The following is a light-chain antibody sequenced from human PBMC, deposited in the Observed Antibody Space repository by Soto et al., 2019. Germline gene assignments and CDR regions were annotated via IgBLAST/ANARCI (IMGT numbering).Light chain of an antibody. J-gene: IGKJ4*01. Sequence: IVLTQSPATMSLSPGERATLSCGASESVSSNLAWYQQKPGQAPRLLIYGASTRATGIPARFSGSGSGTEFTLTISSLQSEDFAVYYCQQYNNWPLTFGGGTKV. CDR3: QQYNNWPLT. CDR2: GAS. CDR1: ESVSSN. V-gene: IGKV3-15*01.